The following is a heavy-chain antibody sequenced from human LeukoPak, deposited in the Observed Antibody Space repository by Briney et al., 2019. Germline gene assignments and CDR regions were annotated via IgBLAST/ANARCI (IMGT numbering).Heavy chain of an antibody. D-gene: IGHD2/OR15-2a*01. CDR2: ISGSGGST. V-gene: IGHV3-23*01. CDR3: AKDRQFLDAFDI. CDR1: GFTFSSYA. J-gene: IGHJ3*02. Sequence: GGSLRLSCAASGFTFSSYAMSWVRQPPGKGLEWVSVISGSGGSTYYADSVKGRFTISRDNSKNTLYLQMNSLRVEDTAVYYCAKDRQFLDAFDIWGQGTMVTVSS.